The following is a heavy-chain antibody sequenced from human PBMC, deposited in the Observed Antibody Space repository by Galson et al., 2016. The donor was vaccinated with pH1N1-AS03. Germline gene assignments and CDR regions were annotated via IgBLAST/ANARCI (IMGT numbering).Heavy chain of an antibody. J-gene: IGHJ4*02. CDR3: ARDYRSYDYSDY. CDR2: ITSDSSHI. CDR1: GFTFSTYS. V-gene: IGHV3-21*04. D-gene: IGHD3-16*02. Sequence: SLRLSCAASGFTFSTYSMNWVRQAPGKGLEWVSFITSDSSHIYYADSLKGRFTISRDNAKNSLYLQMNSLRAEDTAVYFCARDYRSYDYSDYWGQGTLVTVFS.